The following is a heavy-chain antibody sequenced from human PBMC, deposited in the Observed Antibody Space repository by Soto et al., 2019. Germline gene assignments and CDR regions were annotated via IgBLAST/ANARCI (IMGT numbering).Heavy chain of an antibody. V-gene: IGHV3-23*01. CDR1: GFTFSLYA. CDR3: ARGAPREVVWGWFDP. Sequence: EVQLSESGGDLVRPGGSLRLSCAASGFTFSLYAMSWVRQAPGKGLEWVSAISAGADYTYFADPVQGRFTLSRENSKNTLYLQMNSLRVVDTAVYYCARGAPREVVWGWFDPWGQGTLVTVSS. CDR2: ISAGADYT. D-gene: IGHD3-16*01. J-gene: IGHJ5*02.